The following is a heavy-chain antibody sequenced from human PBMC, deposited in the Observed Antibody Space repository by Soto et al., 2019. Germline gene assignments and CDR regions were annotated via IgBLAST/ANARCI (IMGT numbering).Heavy chain of an antibody. CDR3: ARRRAAPGTGLNYYYYGMDV. Sequence: SVKVSCKASGGTFSSYAISWVRQAPGQGLEWMGGIIPIFGTANYAQKFQGRVTITADESTSTAYMELSSLRSEDTAVYYCARRRAAPGTGLNYYYYGMDVWGQGTTVTVSS. CDR1: GGTFSSYA. V-gene: IGHV1-69*13. D-gene: IGHD6-13*01. J-gene: IGHJ6*02. CDR2: IIPIFGTA.